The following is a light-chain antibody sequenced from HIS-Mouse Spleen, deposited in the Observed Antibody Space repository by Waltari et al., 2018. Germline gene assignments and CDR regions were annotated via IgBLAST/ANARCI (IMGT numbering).Light chain of an antibody. CDR2: EGS. CDR1: SSDVGSYNL. J-gene: IGLJ3*02. V-gene: IGLV2-23*01. Sequence: QSALTQPASVSGSPGQSITIPCTGTSSDVGSYNLVSWYQQHPGKAPKLMIYEGSKRPSGVSNRFSGSKSGNTAYLTISGLQAEDEADYYCCSYAGSSTWVFGGGTKLTVL. CDR3: CSYAGSSTWV.